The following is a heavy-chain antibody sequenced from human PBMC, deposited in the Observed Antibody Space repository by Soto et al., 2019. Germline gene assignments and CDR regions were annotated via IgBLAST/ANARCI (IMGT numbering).Heavy chain of an antibody. Sequence: SETLSLTCTVSGGSISSSSYYWGWIRQPPGKGLEWIGSIYYSGSTYYNPSLKSRVTISVDTSKNQFSLKLSSVTAADTAVYYCARDSRDYGLDYWGQGTLVTVSS. CDR1: GGSISSSSYY. J-gene: IGHJ4*02. D-gene: IGHD4-17*01. CDR2: IYYSGST. V-gene: IGHV4-39*02. CDR3: ARDSRDYGLDY.